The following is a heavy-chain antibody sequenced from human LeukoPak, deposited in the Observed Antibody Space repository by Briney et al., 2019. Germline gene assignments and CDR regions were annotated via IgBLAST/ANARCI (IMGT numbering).Heavy chain of an antibody. CDR2: INTDGSST. J-gene: IGHJ4*02. CDR3: ARDHPDSGQGDY. V-gene: IGHV3-74*01. D-gene: IGHD2-15*01. Sequence: GGSLRLSCAASGFTFSDYWMHWVREAPGKGLVWVSRINTDGSSTSYADSVKGRFTISRGNAKNTLYLQMSSLRAEDTAVYYCARDHPDSGQGDYWGQGTLVTASS. CDR1: GFTFSDYW.